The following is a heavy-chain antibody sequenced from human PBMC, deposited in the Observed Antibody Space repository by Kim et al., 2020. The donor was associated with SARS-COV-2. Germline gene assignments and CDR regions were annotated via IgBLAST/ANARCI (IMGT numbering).Heavy chain of an antibody. Sequence: RVTISVDTSKNQFSLKLSSVTAADTAVYYCARGGLIYFYSSGWYLSWFDPWGQGTLVTVSS. J-gene: IGHJ5*02. CDR3: ARGGLIYFYSSGWYLSWFDP. D-gene: IGHD6-19*01. V-gene: IGHV4-34*01.